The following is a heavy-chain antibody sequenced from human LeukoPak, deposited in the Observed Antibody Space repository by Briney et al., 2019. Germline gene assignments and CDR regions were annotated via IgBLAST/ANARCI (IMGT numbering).Heavy chain of an antibody. D-gene: IGHD3-16*01. V-gene: IGHV3-48*02. CDR1: GFPFSSFD. J-gene: IGHJ4*02. Sequence: GGSLRLSCAASGFPFSSFDMSWVREAPGKGLEWVSFINSGSRTIFYADSVKGRFTISRDNDKNSLYLQMNSLRDEDTAVYYCAGLGSWATRAYDYWGQGTLVTVSS. CDR2: INSGSRTI. CDR3: AGLGSWATRAYDY.